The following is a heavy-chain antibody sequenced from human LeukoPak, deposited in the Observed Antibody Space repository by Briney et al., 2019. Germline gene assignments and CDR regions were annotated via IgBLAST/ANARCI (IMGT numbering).Heavy chain of an antibody. CDR3: ARVTNWGSYPERFDY. V-gene: IGHV1-2*02. CDR1: GYTFTGYY. J-gene: IGHJ4*02. Sequence: ASVKVSCKASGYTFTGYYMHWVRQAPGQGLEWMGWINPNSGGTNYAQKFQGRVTMTRDTSISTAYMELSRLTSDDTAVYYCARVTNWGSYPERFDYWGQGTLVTVSS. D-gene: IGHD3-16*02. CDR2: INPNSGGT.